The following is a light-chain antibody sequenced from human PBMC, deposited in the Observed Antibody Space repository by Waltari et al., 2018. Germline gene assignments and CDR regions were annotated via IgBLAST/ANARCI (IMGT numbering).Light chain of an antibody. CDR1: QCVSSY. CDR2: DAS. V-gene: IGKV3-11*01. J-gene: IGKJ4*01. Sequence: EIVLPQSPATLSLSPGERATLSCRASQCVSSYLPWYQQKSGQAPRLPIYDASNRATGIPARFSGGGSGTDFTLTISSLEPEDFAVYYCQQRSDWLLTFGGGTKVEIK. CDR3: QQRSDWLLT.